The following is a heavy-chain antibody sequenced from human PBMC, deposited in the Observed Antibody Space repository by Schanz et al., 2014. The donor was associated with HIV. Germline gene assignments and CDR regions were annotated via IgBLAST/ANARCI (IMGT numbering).Heavy chain of an antibody. CDR2: IHWNSVSI. CDR1: GFTFSTSW. CDR3: ARVANWDYYGMDV. Sequence: EVQLVESGGGLVQPGGSLRLSCAASGFTFSTSWMHWVRQAPGKGLVWVSGIHWNSVSIGYADSVKGRFTISRDNAKSSLYLQMNSLRGEDTAVYYCARVANWDYYGMDVWGQGTTVTVSS. D-gene: IGHD3-16*01. J-gene: IGHJ6*02. V-gene: IGHV3-74*01.